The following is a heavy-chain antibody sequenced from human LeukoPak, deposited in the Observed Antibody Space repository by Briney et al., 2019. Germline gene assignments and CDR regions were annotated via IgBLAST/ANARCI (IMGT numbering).Heavy chain of an antibody. CDR3: ARELEQVGARPDY. CDR1: GYTFTSYD. D-gene: IGHD1-26*01. J-gene: IGHJ4*02. V-gene: IGHV1-8*01. CDR2: MNPNSGNT. Sequence: ASVKVSCKASGYTFTSYDINWVRQATGQGLEWMGWMNPNSGNTGYAQKFQGRVTMTRNTSISTAYMELSSLRAEDTAVYYCARELEQVGARPDYWGQGTLVTVSS.